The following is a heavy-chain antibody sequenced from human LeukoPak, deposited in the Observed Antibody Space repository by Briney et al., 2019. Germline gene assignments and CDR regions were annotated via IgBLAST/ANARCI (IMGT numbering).Heavy chain of an antibody. Sequence: PGGSLRLSCAASGFTVSSNDMSWVRQAPGKGLECISVIYSGGSTDYADSVKGRLTISRDNSKNTLYLQMNSLRAEDTAVYYCAKDYARGIFDYWGQGTLVTVSS. CDR3: AKDYARGIFDY. D-gene: IGHD2-2*01. CDR2: IYSGGST. V-gene: IGHV3-53*05. CDR1: GFTVSSND. J-gene: IGHJ4*02.